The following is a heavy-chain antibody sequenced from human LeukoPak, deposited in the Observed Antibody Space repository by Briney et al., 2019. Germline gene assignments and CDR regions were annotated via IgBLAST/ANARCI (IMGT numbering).Heavy chain of an antibody. CDR3: ARYCSGGSCYSYFDY. D-gene: IGHD2-15*01. Sequence: SEPLSLTCTVSGGSISSYYWSWIRQPPGKGLEWIGYIYYSGNTNYNPSLKSRVTISVDTSKNQFSLKLNSVTAADTAVYYCARYCSGGSCYSYFDYWGQGTLVTVSS. V-gene: IGHV4-59*01. CDR1: GGSISSYY. J-gene: IGHJ4*02. CDR2: IYYSGNT.